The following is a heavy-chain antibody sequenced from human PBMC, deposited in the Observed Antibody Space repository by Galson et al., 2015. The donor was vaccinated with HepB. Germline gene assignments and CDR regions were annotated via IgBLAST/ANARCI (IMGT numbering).Heavy chain of an antibody. CDR3: AKGRSSYWYLDL. Sequence: SLRLSCAASGFTFSSYAMSWVRQAPGKGLEWVSAISGSGGSTYYADSVKGRFTISRDNSKNTLYLQMNSLRAEDTAVYYCAKGRSSYWYLDLWGRGTLVTVSS. CDR2: ISGSGGST. D-gene: IGHD2-2*01. J-gene: IGHJ2*01. V-gene: IGHV3-23*01. CDR1: GFTFSSYA.